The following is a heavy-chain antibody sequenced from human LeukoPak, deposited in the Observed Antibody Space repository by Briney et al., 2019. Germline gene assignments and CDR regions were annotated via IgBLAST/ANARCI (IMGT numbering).Heavy chain of an antibody. CDR1: GGSISSGSYY. D-gene: IGHD3-3*01. J-gene: IGHJ5*02. Sequence: SETLSLTCTVSGGSISSGSYYWSWLRQPAGKGLEWIGRIYTSGSTNYNPSLKSRVTISVDTSKNQFSLKLSSVTAADTAVYYCAATTYYDFWSGYGGFDPWGQGTMVTVSS. V-gene: IGHV4-61*02. CDR3: AATTYYDFWSGYGGFDP. CDR2: IYTSGST.